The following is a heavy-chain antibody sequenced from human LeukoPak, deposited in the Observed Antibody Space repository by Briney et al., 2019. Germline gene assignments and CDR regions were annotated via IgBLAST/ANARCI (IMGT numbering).Heavy chain of an antibody. D-gene: IGHD2-2*01. CDR1: GYTFTGYY. V-gene: IGHV1-18*04. CDR2: ISAYNGNT. Sequence: ASVKVSCKASGYTFTGYYMHWVRQAPGQGLEWMGWISAYNGNTNYAQKLQGRVTMTTDTSTSTAYMELRSLRSDDTAVYYCARDSPGYCSSTSCPRGGYYYYGMDVWGQGTTVTVSS. CDR3: ARDSPGYCSSTSCPRGGYYYYGMDV. J-gene: IGHJ6*02.